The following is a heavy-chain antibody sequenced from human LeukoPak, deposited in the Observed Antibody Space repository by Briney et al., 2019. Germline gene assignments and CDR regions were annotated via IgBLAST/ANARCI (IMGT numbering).Heavy chain of an antibody. J-gene: IGHJ6*03. CDR2: IIPIFGTA. V-gene: IGHV1-69*13. CDR3: ARDGTKLAWFGELRITRYYYYYMDV. Sequence: SVKVSCKASGGTFSSYAISWVRQAPGQGLEWMGGIIPIFGTANYAQKFQGRVTITADESTSTAYMELSSLRSDDTAVYYCARDGTKLAWFGELRITRYYYYYMDVWGKGTTVTISS. CDR1: GGTFSSYA. D-gene: IGHD3-10*01.